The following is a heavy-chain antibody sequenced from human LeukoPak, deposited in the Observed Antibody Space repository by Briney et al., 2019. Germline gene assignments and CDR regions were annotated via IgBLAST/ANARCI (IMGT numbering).Heavy chain of an antibody. J-gene: IGHJ5*01. CDR3: ASATESFREAWYRRCFDS. V-gene: IGHV4-30-4*08. Sequence: PSETLSLTCSVSGFSISSDFYYWSWIRQSPGKGLEWFGYVYYSGSTYYNPSLKSRVTISADTSKNQFSLTVKSVTAADTAVYYCASATESFREAWYRRCFDSWGQGILVTVSS. CDR1: GFSISSDFYY. CDR2: VYYSGST. D-gene: IGHD6-13*01.